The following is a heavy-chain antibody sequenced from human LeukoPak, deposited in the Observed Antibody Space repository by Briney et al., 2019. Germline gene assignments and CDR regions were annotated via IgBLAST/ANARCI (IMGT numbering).Heavy chain of an antibody. D-gene: IGHD3-3*01. CDR3: AREHDFWSGYYWEDAFDI. V-gene: IGHV1-69*13. Sequence: ASVKVSCKASGGTFSSYAISWVRQDPGQGLEWMGGIIPIFGTANYAQKFQGRVTITADESTSTAYMELSSLRSEDTAVYYCAREHDFWSGYYWEDAFDIWGQGTMVTVSS. J-gene: IGHJ3*02. CDR2: IIPIFGTA. CDR1: GGTFSSYA.